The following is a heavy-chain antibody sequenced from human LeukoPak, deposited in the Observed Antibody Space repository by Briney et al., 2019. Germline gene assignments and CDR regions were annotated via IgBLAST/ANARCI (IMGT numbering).Heavy chain of an antibody. Sequence: PGRSLRLSCAASGFTFSSYAMHWVRQAPGKGLEWAAVISYDGSNKYYADSVKGRFTISRDNSKNTLYLQMNSLRAEDTAVYYCARLGRSRGQGATKPGGFDYWGQGTLVTISS. J-gene: IGHJ4*02. CDR3: ARLGRSRGQGATKPGGFDY. CDR1: GFTFSSYA. V-gene: IGHV3-30-3*01. D-gene: IGHD1-26*01. CDR2: ISYDGSNK.